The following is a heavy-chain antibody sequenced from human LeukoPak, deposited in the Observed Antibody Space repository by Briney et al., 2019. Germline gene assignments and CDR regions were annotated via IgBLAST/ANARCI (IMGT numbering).Heavy chain of an antibody. CDR1: GGSSSGYY. Sequence: SETLSLTCAVSGGSSSGYYWSWIRQPPGGGLEWIGEVNQFGSTNYNPSLKRRVTISRDTSKSQFSLNLSSVTAADTGVYYCARAGVVVTAQPSFAHWGQGSLVIVSS. CDR3: ARAGVVVTAQPSFAH. D-gene: IGHD2-2*01. J-gene: IGHJ4*02. CDR2: VNQFGST. V-gene: IGHV4-34*01.